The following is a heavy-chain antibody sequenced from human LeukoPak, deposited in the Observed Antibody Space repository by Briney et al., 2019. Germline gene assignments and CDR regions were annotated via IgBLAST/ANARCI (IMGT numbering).Heavy chain of an antibody. Sequence: GGSLRLSCAASGFTFSSYAMSWVRQAPGKGLEWVSAISGSGGSTYYADSVKGRFTISRDNAKNSLYLQMNSLRAEDTALYYCAKDNSGSSSFDYWGQGTLVTVSS. CDR3: AKDNSGSSSFDY. V-gene: IGHV3-23*01. CDR1: GFTFSSYA. J-gene: IGHJ4*02. CDR2: ISGSGGST. D-gene: IGHD1-26*01.